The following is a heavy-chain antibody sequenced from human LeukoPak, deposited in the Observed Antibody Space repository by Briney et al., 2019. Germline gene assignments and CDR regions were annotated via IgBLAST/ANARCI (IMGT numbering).Heavy chain of an antibody. J-gene: IGHJ4*02. CDR1: GYVFTSYG. D-gene: IGHD1-1*01. CDR3: ARDVRRLQLSTYFFDF. CDR2: ISSYTGGT. V-gene: IGHV1-18*01. Sequence: ASVKVSCKASGYVFTSYGISWVRQAPGQGPERRVCISSYTGGTRYAQRFQDRVTMTTDISTTTAYLDLRSLRFDDTAVYYCARDVRRLQLSTYFFDFWGQGTLVSVSS.